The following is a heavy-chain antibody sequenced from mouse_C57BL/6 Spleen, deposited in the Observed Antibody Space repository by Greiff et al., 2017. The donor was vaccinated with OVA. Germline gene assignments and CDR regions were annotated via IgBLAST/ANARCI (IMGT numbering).Heavy chain of an antibody. CDR1: GYTFTSYT. CDR2: INPSSGYT. D-gene: IGHD1-1*01. Sequence: QQSGAELARPGASVKMSCKASGYTFTSYTMHWVKQRPGQGLEWIGYINPSSGYTKYNQKFKDKATLTADKSSSTAYMQLSSLTSEDSAVYYCASGSSFFAYWGQGTLVTVSA. CDR3: ASGSSFFAY. J-gene: IGHJ3*01. V-gene: IGHV1-4*01.